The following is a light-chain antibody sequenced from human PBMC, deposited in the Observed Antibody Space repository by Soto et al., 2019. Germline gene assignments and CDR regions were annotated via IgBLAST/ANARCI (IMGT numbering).Light chain of an antibody. Sequence: QPVLTQPPSVSGAPGQRVTISCTGSSSNIGAGYDVHWYQQLPGTAPKLLIYGNSNRPSGVPDRFSGSKSGTSASLAITGLRAEDEADYYCQSYDSRLSGWVFGGGTKLT. CDR1: SSNIGAGYD. CDR2: GNS. CDR3: QSYDSRLSGWV. J-gene: IGLJ3*02. V-gene: IGLV1-40*01.